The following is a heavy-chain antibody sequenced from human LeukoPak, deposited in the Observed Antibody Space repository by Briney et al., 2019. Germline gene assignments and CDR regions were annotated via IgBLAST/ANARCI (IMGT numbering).Heavy chain of an antibody. CDR3: AMPAYYYGSGSPTPPLDY. CDR2: IYPGDSDT. D-gene: IGHD3-10*01. CDR1: GYSFTSYW. V-gene: IGHV5-51*01. Sequence: GESLQISCKGSGYSFTSYWIGWVRQMPGKGLEWMGIIYPGDSDTRYSPSFQGQVTISADKSISTAYLQWSSLKASDTAMYYCAMPAYYYGSGSPTPPLDYWGQGTLVTVSS. J-gene: IGHJ4*02.